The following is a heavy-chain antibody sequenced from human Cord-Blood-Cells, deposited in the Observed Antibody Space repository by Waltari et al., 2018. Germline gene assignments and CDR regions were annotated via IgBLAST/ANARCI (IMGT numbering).Heavy chain of an antibody. Sequence: QVQLQQWGAGLLKPSETLSLTCAVYGGSFSGYYWSWIRQPPGKGLEWIGEINHSGSTSSNPSRKSRVTISVDTCKNQFSLKLSSVTAADTAVYYCARAPLRRYSYGHDAFDIWGQGTMVTVAS. CDR3: ARAPLRRYSYGHDAFDI. CDR1: GGSFSGYY. V-gene: IGHV4-34*01. J-gene: IGHJ3*02. D-gene: IGHD5-18*01. CDR2: INHSGST.